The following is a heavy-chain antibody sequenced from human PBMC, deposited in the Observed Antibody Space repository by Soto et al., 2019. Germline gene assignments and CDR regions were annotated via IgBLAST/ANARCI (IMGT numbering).Heavy chain of an antibody. CDR2: IDPSDSYT. J-gene: IGHJ6*02. D-gene: IGHD2-2*01. CDR3: AREGTSSTSSYGMDV. V-gene: IGHV5-10-1*01. Sequence: GESLKISCKGSGYSFTSYWISWVRQMPGKGLEWMGRIDPSDSYTNYSPSFQGHVTISADKSISTAYLQWSSLKASDTAMYYCAREGTSSTSSYGMDVWGQGTTVTVSS. CDR1: GYSFTSYW.